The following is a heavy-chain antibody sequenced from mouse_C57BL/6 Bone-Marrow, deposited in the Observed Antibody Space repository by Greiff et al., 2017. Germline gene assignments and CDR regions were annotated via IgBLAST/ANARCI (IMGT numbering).Heavy chain of an antibody. CDR3: ARPVGTSYYFDY. D-gene: IGHD4-1*01. V-gene: IGHV1-69*01. CDR2: IDPSDSYT. Sequence: QVQLQQPGAELVMPGASVKLSCKASGYTFTSYWMHWVKQRPGQGLEWIGEIDPSDSYTNYNQKFKGKSTLTVDKSSSTAYMQLSSLTSEDSAVDYCARPVGTSYYFDYWGQGTTLTVSS. CDR1: GYTFTSYW. J-gene: IGHJ2*01.